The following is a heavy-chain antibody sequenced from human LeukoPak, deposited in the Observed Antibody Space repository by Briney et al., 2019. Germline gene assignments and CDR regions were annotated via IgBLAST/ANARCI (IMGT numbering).Heavy chain of an antibody. CDR2: IYYSGST. V-gene: IGHV4-39*01. J-gene: IGHJ3*02. CDR1: GGSISSSSYY. D-gene: IGHD5-12*01. Sequence: SETLSLTCTVSGGSISSSSYYWGWIRQPPGKGLEWIGSIYYSGSTYYNPSLKSRVTISVDTSKNQFSLKLSSVTAADTAVYYCARGYVATSRVDAFDIWGQGTMVTVSS. CDR3: ARGYVATSRVDAFDI.